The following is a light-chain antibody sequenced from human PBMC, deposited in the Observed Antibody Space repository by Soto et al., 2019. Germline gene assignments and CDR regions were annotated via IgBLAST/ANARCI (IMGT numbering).Light chain of an antibody. Sequence: QSALTQPASVSGSPGQSITISCNGTSSDIGGSNWVSWYQQHPGRAPKLIIFVVSGRPSGVSDRFSGSRSDNTASLTISGLQAEDEADYYCTSHLSSGTLAVFGTGTKLTVL. CDR3: TSHLSSGTLAV. J-gene: IGLJ1*01. CDR1: SSDIGGSNW. CDR2: VVS. V-gene: IGLV2-14*01.